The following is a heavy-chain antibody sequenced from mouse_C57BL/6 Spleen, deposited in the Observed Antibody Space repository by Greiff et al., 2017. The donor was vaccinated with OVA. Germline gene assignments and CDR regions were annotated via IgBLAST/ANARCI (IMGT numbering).Heavy chain of an antibody. Sequence: QVQLQQSGAELVRPGASVTLSCKASGYTFTDYEMHWVKQTPVHGLEWIGAIDPETGGTAYNQKFKGKAILTADKSSSTAYLELRSLTSEDSAVYYCTRPQIMTTVVASPMDYWGQGTSVTVSS. V-gene: IGHV1-15*01. CDR1: GYTFTDYE. CDR3: TRPQIMTTVVASPMDY. CDR2: IDPETGGT. D-gene: IGHD1-1*01. J-gene: IGHJ4*01.